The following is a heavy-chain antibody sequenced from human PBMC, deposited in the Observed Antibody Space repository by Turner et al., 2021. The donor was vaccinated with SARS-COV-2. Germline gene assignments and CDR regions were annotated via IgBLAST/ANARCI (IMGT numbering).Heavy chain of an antibody. J-gene: IGHJ4*02. V-gene: IGHV3-23*01. CDR2: ISVSGGST. Sequence: EVQLLESGGGLVQPGGSLRLPCAASGLTFSSYVMSWVRQPPGKGLEWVSSISVSGGSTYYADSVKGRFTISRDNSKNTLYLQMNSLRAEDTAVYYCAKAQLGYYLGVDYWGQGTLVTVSS. CDR3: AKAQLGYYLGVDY. CDR1: GLTFSSYV. D-gene: IGHD3-3*01.